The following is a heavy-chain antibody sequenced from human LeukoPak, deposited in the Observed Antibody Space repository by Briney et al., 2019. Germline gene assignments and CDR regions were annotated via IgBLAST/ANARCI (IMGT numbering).Heavy chain of an antibody. CDR1: GYTFNNHY. D-gene: IGHD2-21*02. V-gene: IGHV1-46*02. Sequence: ASVKVSCKASGYTFNNHYMYWVRQAPGQGLEWMGVINPSGGSTSYAQKFQGRVTMTRDTSTRTVYMEVNSLRAEDTAVYYCVRGDRGLFDYWGQGTLVTVSS. CDR3: VRGDRGLFDY. J-gene: IGHJ4*02. CDR2: INPSGGST.